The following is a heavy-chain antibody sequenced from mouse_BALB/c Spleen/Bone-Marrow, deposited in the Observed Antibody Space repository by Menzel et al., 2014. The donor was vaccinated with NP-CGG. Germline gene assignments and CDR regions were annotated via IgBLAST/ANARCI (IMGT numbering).Heavy chain of an antibody. CDR2: IRNKANVYTT. CDR1: GFTFTDYY. Sequence: EVQLVESGGGLVQPGGSLRLSCATSGFTFTDYYMNWVRQPPGKALEWLGFIRNKANVYTTEYSASVKGRFTISRDNSQNILYLQMNTLRAEDSATYYCARDKGRVFFDYRGQGTTLTVSS. J-gene: IGHJ2*01. CDR3: ARDKGRVFFDY. V-gene: IGHV7-3*02.